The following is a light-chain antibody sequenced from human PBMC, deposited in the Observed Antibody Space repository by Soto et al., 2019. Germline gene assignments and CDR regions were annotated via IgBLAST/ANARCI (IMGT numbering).Light chain of an antibody. V-gene: IGLV2-14*01. Sequence: QSALTQPASVSGSPGQSITISCTGTSSDVGGYNYVSWYQQHPGKAPKLMIYEVNNRPSGVSNRFSGSKSGSTASLTISGLQAEDEADYYCSSYTSSITLGVFGTGTKVTVL. CDR2: EVN. J-gene: IGLJ1*01. CDR3: SSYTSSITLGV. CDR1: SSDVGGYNY.